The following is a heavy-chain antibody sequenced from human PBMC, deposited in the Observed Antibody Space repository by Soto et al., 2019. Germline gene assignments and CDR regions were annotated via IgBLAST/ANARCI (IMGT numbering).Heavy chain of an antibody. Sequence: SETLSLTCTVSGGSISSGGYYWSWIRQHPGKSLEWIGYIYYSGSTYYNPSLKSRVTIPVDTSKNQFSLKLSSVTAAERAVYYCARDRYCSGGSCSSLFDYWGQGTLVTVSS. CDR2: IYYSGST. D-gene: IGHD2-15*01. CDR3: ARDRYCSGGSCSSLFDY. J-gene: IGHJ4*02. V-gene: IGHV4-31*03. CDR1: GGSISSGGYY.